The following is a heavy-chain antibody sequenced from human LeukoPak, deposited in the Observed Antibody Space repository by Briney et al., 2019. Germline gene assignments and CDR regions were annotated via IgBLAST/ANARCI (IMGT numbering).Heavy chain of an antibody. CDR1: GYTFTSYG. V-gene: IGHV1-18*01. CDR2: INTYNGNT. J-gene: IGHJ4*02. Sequence: ASVKVSCKASGYTFTSYGISWVRQAPGQGLEWMGWINTYNGNTNYAQKLQVRVTMTTDTSTSTAYMELKSLRSDDTAVYYCARDRGDGGYYDSSGYYPTPNFDYWGQGTLVTVSS. D-gene: IGHD3-22*01. CDR3: ARDRGDGGYYDSSGYYPTPNFDY.